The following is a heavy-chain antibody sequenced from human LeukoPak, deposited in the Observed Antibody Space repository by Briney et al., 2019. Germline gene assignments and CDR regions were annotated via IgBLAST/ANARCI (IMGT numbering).Heavy chain of an antibody. V-gene: IGHV3-66*01. Sequence: GGSLRLSCAASGFTVSSNYMSWVRQAPGKGLEWVSVIYSGGSTYYADSVKGRFTISRDNSKNTVSLQMNSLRAEDTAIYYCARDLSEKYSIDYWGQGTLVTVSS. D-gene: IGHD2-15*01. J-gene: IGHJ4*02. CDR3: ARDLSEKYSIDY. CDR1: GFTVSSNY. CDR2: IYSGGST.